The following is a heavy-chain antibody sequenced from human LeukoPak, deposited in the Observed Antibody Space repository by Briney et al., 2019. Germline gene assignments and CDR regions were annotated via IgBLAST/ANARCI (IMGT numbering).Heavy chain of an antibody. CDR2: INHSGST. CDR3: ARGVLDDAFDI. D-gene: IGHD1-1*01. V-gene: IGHV4-34*01. J-gene: IGHJ3*02. Sequence: SETLSLTCAVYGGSFSGYYWSWIRQPPGKGLEWIGEINHSGSTNYNPSFKSRVTISVDTSKNQFSLKLSSVTAADTAVYYCARGVLDDAFDIWGQGTMVTVSS. CDR1: GGSFSGYY.